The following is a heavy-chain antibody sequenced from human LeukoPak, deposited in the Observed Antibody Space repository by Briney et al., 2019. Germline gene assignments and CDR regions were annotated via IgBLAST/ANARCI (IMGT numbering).Heavy chain of an antibody. J-gene: IGHJ6*03. CDR1: GYTFTGYY. CDR3: ARGDTAMAYYYYYYMDV. CDR2: INPNSGGT. V-gene: IGHV1-2*02. D-gene: IGHD5-18*01. Sequence: ASVKVSCKASGYTFTGYYMHWVRQAPGQGLEWIGWINPNSGGTNYAQKFQGRVTMTRDTSISTAYMELSRLRSDDTAVYYCARGDTAMAYYYYYYMDVWGKGTTVTVSS.